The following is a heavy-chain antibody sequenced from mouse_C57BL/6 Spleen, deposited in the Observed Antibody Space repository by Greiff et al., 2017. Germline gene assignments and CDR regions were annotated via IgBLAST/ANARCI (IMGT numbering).Heavy chain of an antibody. CDR1: GYAFTNYL. D-gene: IGHD1-1*01. CDR3: ARRRDYGDFDY. Sequence: VQLQQSGAELVRPGTSVKVSCKASGYAFTNYLIEWVKQRPGQGLEWIGVINPGSGGTNYNEKFKGKATLTADKSSSTAYMQLSSLTSEDSAVYCCARRRDYGDFDYWGQGTTLTVSS. J-gene: IGHJ2*01. V-gene: IGHV1-54*01. CDR2: INPGSGGT.